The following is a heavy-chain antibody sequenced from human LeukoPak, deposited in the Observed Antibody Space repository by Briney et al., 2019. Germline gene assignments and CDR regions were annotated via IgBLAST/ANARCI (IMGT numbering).Heavy chain of an antibody. CDR3: ARGGRSRGWAFDY. V-gene: IGHV4-59*01. D-gene: IGHD6-19*01. CDR2: IYYSGST. Sequence: SETLSLTCTVSGGSISSYYWSWIRQPPGKGLEWIGYIYYSGSTNYNPSLKSRVTISVDTSENQFSLKLSSVTAADTAVYYCARGGRSRGWAFDYWGQGTLVTVSS. J-gene: IGHJ4*02. CDR1: GGSISSYY.